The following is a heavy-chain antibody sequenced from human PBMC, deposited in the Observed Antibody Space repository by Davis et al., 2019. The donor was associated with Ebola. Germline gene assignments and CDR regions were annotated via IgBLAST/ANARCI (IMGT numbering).Heavy chain of an antibody. CDR2: ISVRSIT. D-gene: IGHD4-17*01. J-gene: IGHJ5*02. CDR1: GSTFSSYA. V-gene: IGHV3-23*01. Sequence: PGGSLRLSCAASGSTFSSYAMSWVRQAPGKGLEWVSSISVRSITYHADSVKGRFTISRDTSKNTLYLQMNSRRAEDTAVYYCAKVHPPTTVTTGWFDPWGQGTLVTVSS. CDR3: AKVHPPTTVTTGWFDP.